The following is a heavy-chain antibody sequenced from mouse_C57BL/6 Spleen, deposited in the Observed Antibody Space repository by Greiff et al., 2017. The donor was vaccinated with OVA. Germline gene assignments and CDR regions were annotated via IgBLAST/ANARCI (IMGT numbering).Heavy chain of an antibody. D-gene: IGHD1-1*01. CDR1: GYAFSSYW. CDR2: IYPGDGDT. J-gene: IGHJ1*03. Sequence: VQLQQPGAELVKPGASVKISCKASGYAFSSYWMNWVKQRPGQGLEWIGQIYPGDGDTNYNGKFKGKATLTADKSSSTAYMQLSSLTSEDSAVYFCAREDYYGSRGYFEVWGTGTTVTVSS. V-gene: IGHV1-80*01. CDR3: AREDYYGSRGYFEV.